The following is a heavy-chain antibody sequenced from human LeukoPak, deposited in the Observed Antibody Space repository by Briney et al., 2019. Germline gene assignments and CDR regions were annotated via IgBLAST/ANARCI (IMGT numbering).Heavy chain of an antibody. J-gene: IGHJ3*02. Sequence: SETLSLTSTVSGGSISDYYWNWMRQPPGKGLEWIGYIYYSGRTNYNPSLKSRVSISVDTSKNQFSLKLSSVTAADTAVYYCARDFRGSVDAFDIWGQGTMVAVSS. CDR3: ARDFRGSVDAFDI. V-gene: IGHV4-59*01. CDR2: IYYSGRT. CDR1: GGSISDYY.